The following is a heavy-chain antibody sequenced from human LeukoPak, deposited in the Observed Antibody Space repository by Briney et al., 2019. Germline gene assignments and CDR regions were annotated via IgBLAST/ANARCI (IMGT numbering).Heavy chain of an antibody. CDR3: ARGWRWLQLSGDYYYMDV. CDR1: GFTVSSNY. V-gene: IGHV3-53*01. CDR2: IYSGGST. Sequence: GGSLRLSCAASGFTVSSNYMSWVRQAPGKGLEWVSVIYSGGSTYYADSAKGRFAISRDNSKNTLYLQMNSLRAEDTAVYYCARGWRWLQLSGDYYYMDVWGKGTTVTVSS. D-gene: IGHD5-24*01. J-gene: IGHJ6*03.